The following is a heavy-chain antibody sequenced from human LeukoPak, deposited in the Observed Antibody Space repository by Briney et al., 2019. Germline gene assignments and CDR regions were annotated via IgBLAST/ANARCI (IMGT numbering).Heavy chain of an antibody. CDR1: RYTLSELS. CDR2: FDLEDGET. CDR3: AAGEVGQLFDY. V-gene: IGHV1-24*01. J-gene: IGHJ4*02. Sequence: ASVKVSCKVSRYTLSELSMHWVRQAPGKGLEGMGGFDLEDGETIYVQKFQGRVTMTEDTSTDTAYMELSSLRSDDTAVYFCAAGEVGQLFDYWGQGTLVTVSS. D-gene: IGHD5-24*01.